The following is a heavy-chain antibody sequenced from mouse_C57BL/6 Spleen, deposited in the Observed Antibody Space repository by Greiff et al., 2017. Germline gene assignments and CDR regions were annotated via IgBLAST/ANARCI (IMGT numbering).Heavy chain of an antibody. J-gene: IGHJ3*01. V-gene: IGHV1-52*01. Sequence: QVQLQQPGAELVRPGSSVKLSCKASGYTFTSYWMHWVKQRPIQGLEWIGNIDPSDSETHYNQKFKDKATLTVDKSSSTAYMQLSSLTSEDSAVYYCARGLYYDYLAYWGQGTLVTVSA. CDR2: IDPSDSET. D-gene: IGHD2-4*01. CDR3: ARGLYYDYLAY. CDR1: GYTFTSYW.